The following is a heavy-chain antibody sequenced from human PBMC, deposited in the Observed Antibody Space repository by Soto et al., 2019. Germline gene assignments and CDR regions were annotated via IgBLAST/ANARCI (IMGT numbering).Heavy chain of an antibody. CDR2: IYHSGTA. Sequence: SETRSLTCTVSGGSMNYYYWSWIRQPPGKGLEWIGYIYHSGTAEYNPSLKSRVTLSVDTSKSQFSLMMSSVTTADTAVYYCARDRAIISAPTKEYVFEIWGQGTTVTVSS. CDR1: GGSMNYYY. V-gene: IGHV4-59*01. J-gene: IGHJ6*02. D-gene: IGHD5-12*01. CDR3: ARDRAIISAPTKEYVFEI.